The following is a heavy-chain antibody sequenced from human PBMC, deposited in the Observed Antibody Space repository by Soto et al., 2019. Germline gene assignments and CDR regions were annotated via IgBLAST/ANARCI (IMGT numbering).Heavy chain of an antibody. CDR2: IWYDGSNK. J-gene: IGHJ4*02. V-gene: IGHV3-33*01. D-gene: IGHD2-21*02. Sequence: QVQLVESGGGVVQPGRSLRLSCAASGFTFSSYGMHWVRQAPGKGLEWVAVIWYDGSNKYYADSVKGRFTISRDNSKNTLYQQMNSLRAEDTAVYYCARDHTGSVVTAQYWGQGTLVTVSS. CDR1: GFTFSSYG. CDR3: ARDHTGSVVTAQY.